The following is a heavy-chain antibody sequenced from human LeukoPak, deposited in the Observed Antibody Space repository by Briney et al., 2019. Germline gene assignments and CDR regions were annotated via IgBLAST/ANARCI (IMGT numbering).Heavy chain of an antibody. CDR2: ICTSGST. J-gene: IGHJ5*02. CDR1: GGSISSGSYY. V-gene: IGHV4-61*02. Sequence: SETLSLTCTVSGGSISSGSYYWSWIRQPAGKGLEWIGRICTSGSTNYNPSLKSRVTISVDTSKNQFSLKLSSVTAADTAVYYCAREVSTVTTWYWFDPWGQGTLVTVSS. D-gene: IGHD4-17*01. CDR3: AREVSTVTTWYWFDP.